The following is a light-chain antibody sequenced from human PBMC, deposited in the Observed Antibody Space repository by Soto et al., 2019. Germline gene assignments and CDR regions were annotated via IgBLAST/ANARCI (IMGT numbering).Light chain of an antibody. V-gene: IGKV1-39*01. Sequence: DIPMTQSPSSLSASVGDRVTITCRASQSISSYLNWYQQKPGRGTKVLIYAASSLQSGVPSRFSGSGSGTRFTLAISSLQPEDFATYYCQQGYSTPYTFVQGTKLEIK. CDR1: QSISSY. CDR3: QQGYSTPYT. J-gene: IGKJ2*01. CDR2: AAS.